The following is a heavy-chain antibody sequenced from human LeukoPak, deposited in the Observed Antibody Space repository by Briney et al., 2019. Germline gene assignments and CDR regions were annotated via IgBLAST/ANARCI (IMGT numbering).Heavy chain of an antibody. CDR2: IYYSGST. CDR1: GGSISSYY. Sequence: SETLSLTCTVSGGSISSYYWSWIRQPPGKGLEWIGYIYYSGSTNYNPSLKSRVTISVDTSKNQFSLKLSSVTAADTAVYYCARSKSSYCSSTSCPFDYWGQGTLVTVSS. D-gene: IGHD2-2*01. V-gene: IGHV4-59*01. CDR3: ARSKSSYCSSTSCPFDY. J-gene: IGHJ4*02.